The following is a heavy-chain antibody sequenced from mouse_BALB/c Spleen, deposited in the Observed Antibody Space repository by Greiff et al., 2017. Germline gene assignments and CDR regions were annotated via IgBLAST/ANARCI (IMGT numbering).Heavy chain of an antibody. CDR1: GYSLTTSGMC. CDR2: IWWDDDS. V-gene: IGHV8-8*01. J-gene: IGHJ1*01. Sequence: QVTLKVSGPGLLQPSQSLSLTCSFSGYSLTTSGMCVGWLRQPSGKGLEWLAHIWWDDDSRYNPVMKSRLTNSKDTSSNQVFLKNASVETTDTATNYCARIAGYDRYFDVWGAGTTVTVSS. CDR3: ARIAGYDRYFDV. D-gene: IGHD2-14*01.